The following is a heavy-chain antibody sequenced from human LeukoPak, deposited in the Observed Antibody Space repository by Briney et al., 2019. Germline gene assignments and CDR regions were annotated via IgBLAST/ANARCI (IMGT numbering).Heavy chain of an antibody. CDR1: GVSFTGYS. D-gene: IGHD3-10*01. J-gene: IGHJ4*02. CDR2: ISHSGGS. CDR3: ARLQGSGSPPFDY. V-gene: IGHV4-34*01. Sequence: SETLSLTCTVSGVSFTGYSWTWIRQPPGKGLEWIGEISHSGGSNYNASLKTRLTISLDTPKKQISLKLGSVTAADTAVYYCARLQGSGSPPFDYWGQGTLITVSS.